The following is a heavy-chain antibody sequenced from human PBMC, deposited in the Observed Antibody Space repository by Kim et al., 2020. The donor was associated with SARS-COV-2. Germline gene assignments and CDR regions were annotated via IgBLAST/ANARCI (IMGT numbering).Heavy chain of an antibody. Sequence: GGSLRLSCAASGFTFSSYGMHWVRQAPGKGLEWVAVISYDGSNKYYADSVKGRFTISRDNSKNTLYLQMNSLRAEDTAVYYCAKDWTPGGAGGFYYYGMDVWGQGTTVTVSS. CDR2: ISYDGSNK. D-gene: IGHD1-26*01. CDR3: AKDWTPGGAGGFYYYGMDV. CDR1: GFTFSSYG. V-gene: IGHV3-30*18. J-gene: IGHJ6*02.